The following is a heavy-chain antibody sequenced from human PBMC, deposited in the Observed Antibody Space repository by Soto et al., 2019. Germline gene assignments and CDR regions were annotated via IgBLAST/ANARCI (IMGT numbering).Heavy chain of an antibody. CDR1: GGSITNYY. CDR3: ARHGFGPLHGLVDV. D-gene: IGHD3-10*01. J-gene: IGHJ6*02. V-gene: IGHV4-59*08. CDR2: INYDGYS. Sequence: QVQLQESGPGLVKPSETLSLTCTVSGGSITNYYCSWFRQPPGKGLEWIGYINYDGYSAYNLSLKRRVTLPMAASKTQFSLRLESVTATDTAVYYCARHGFGPLHGLVDVWGPGTTVIVSS.